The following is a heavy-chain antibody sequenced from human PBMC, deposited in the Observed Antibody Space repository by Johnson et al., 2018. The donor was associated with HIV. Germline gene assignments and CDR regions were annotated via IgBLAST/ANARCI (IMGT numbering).Heavy chain of an antibody. CDR3: STGDIVVMLGATLLPLHDAFDI. J-gene: IGHJ3*02. CDR2: IKSATDGGST. D-gene: IGHD2-21*01. Sequence: VQLVESGGDLVEPGGSLRLPCAASGFTFSDAWMNWVRQVPGKGLEWIGRIKSATDGGSTDYAAAVKGRFTISRDDSNNTVYLQMNSLRTEDTGVYYCSTGDIVVMLGATLLPLHDAFDIWGQGTWVTVSS. V-gene: IGHV3-15*01. CDR1: GFTFSDAW.